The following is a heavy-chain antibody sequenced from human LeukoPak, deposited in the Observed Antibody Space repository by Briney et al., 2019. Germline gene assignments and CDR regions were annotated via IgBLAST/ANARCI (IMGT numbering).Heavy chain of an antibody. CDR3: RRYCGGDCYSDDAFDI. J-gene: IGHJ3*02. CDR2: IYYSGSN. D-gene: IGHD2-21*02. V-gene: IGHV4-59*06. Sequence: SETLSLTCTVSGGSISSYYWSWIRQPPGKGLEWSVYIYYSGSNYYNPSLKSLVIITVDTSRNQFSQQLSLVTDANTVVYYWRRYCGGDCYSDDAFDIWGQGTRVTVSS. CDR1: GGSISSYY.